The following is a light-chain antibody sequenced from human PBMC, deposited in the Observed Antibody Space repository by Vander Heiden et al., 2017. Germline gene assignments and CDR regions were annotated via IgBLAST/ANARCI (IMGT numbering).Light chain of an antibody. CDR3: QAWDSGTAP. CDR2: QRD. J-gene: IGLJ3*02. Sequence: SYELTQPPSVSVSPGQTARITCSGDTLRDKYICWYQQKPGQSPVLVIYQRDKRPSGIPERFSGSISGNTATLIISGTQAMDEADYHCQAWDSGTAPFGGGTKLTVL. V-gene: IGLV3-1*01. CDR1: TLRDKY.